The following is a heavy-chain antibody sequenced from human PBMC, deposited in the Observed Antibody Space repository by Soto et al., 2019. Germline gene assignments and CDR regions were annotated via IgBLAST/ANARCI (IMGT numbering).Heavy chain of an antibody. Sequence: PGGSLRLSCAASGFTFSSYEMNWVRQAPGKGLEWVSYISSSGSTICYADSVKGRFTISRDNAKNSLYLQMNSLRAEDTAVYYCARDRYYYGSGSRRTSYYYYYGMDVWGQGTTVTVSS. CDR2: ISSSGSTI. J-gene: IGHJ6*02. D-gene: IGHD3-10*01. V-gene: IGHV3-48*03. CDR3: ARDRYYYGSGSRRTSYYYYYGMDV. CDR1: GFTFSSYE.